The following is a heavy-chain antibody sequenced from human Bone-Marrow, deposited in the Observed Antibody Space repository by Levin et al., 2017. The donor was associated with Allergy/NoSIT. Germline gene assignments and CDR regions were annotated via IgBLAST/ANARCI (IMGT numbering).Heavy chain of an antibody. CDR1: GFTLSNHG. D-gene: IGHD6-6*01. CDR2: ISDTGYTI. Sequence: GGSLRLSCAASGFTLSNHGMNWVRQAPGKGLEWVAYISDTGYTIYYADSVKGRFFISRDNDKDSLFLQMNSWGADDTAAYFCARGHAIRPATLDYWGQGTRVSVSP. J-gene: IGHJ4*02. V-gene: IGHV3-48*01. CDR3: ARGHAIRPATLDY.